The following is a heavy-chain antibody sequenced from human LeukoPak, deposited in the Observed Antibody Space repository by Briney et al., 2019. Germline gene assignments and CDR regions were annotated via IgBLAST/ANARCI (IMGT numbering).Heavy chain of an antibody. D-gene: IGHD3-22*01. CDR2: IYYSGST. CDR1: GYSISSGYY. J-gene: IGHJ4*02. Sequence: SETLSLTCAVSGYSISSGYYWGWIRQPPGKGLEWIGSIYYSGSTYYNPSLKSRVSISVDTSKNQFSLKLSSVTAADTAVYYCARQHPIYDSSGYDDYWGQGTLVTVSS. CDR3: ARQHPIYDSSGYDDY. V-gene: IGHV4-38-2*01.